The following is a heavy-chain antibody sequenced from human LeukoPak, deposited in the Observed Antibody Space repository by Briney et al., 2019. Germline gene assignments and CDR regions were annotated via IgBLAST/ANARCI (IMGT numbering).Heavy chain of an antibody. D-gene: IGHD2-2*02. Sequence: SETLSLTCTVSGYSISSGYYWGWIRQPPGKGLEWIGSIYHSGSTYYNPSLKSRVTISVDTSKNQFSLKLSSVTAADTAVYYCARGVGKRVPAAILGWFDPWGQGTLVTVSS. J-gene: IGHJ5*02. CDR3: ARGVGKRVPAAILGWFDP. CDR2: IYHSGST. CDR1: GYSISSGYY. V-gene: IGHV4-38-2*02.